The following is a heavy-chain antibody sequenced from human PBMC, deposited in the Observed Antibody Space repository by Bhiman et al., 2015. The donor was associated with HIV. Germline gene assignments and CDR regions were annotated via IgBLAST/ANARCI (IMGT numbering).Heavy chain of an antibody. CDR1: GFTFSSYG. V-gene: IGHV3-33*01. J-gene: IGHJ6*03. Sequence: QVQLVESGGGVVQPGRSLRLSCAASGFTFSSYGMHWVRQAPGKGLEWVALIWYDGSNKYYADSVKGRFTISRDKSKNTLYLQMNSLRAEDTAVYYCARDGTHCTGGVCHAHYFHYHLDVWGKGTTVTVSS. CDR3: ARDGTHCTGGVCHAHYFHYHLDV. CDR2: IWYDGSNK. D-gene: IGHD2-8*02.